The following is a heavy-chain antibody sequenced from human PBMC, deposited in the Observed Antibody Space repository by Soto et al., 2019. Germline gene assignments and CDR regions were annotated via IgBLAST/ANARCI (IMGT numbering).Heavy chain of an antibody. D-gene: IGHD5-12*01. V-gene: IGHV3-48*01. J-gene: IGHJ4*02. CDR1: GFTFSSYS. CDR2: ISSTSSTM. Sequence: GGSLRLSCAASGFTFSSYSMNWVRQAPGKGLEWVSHISSTSSTMYYADSVKGRFTISRDNAKNSLYLQMNSLRAEDTAVYYCARRVATAIPGTFDYWGQGALVTVSS. CDR3: ARRVATAIPGTFDY.